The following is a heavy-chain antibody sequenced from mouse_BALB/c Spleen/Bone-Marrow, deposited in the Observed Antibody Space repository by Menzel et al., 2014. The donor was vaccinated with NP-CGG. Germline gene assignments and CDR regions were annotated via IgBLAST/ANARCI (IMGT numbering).Heavy chain of an antibody. CDR3: ARGDYRYDGFAY. Sequence: VQLQQSGAELVRPGTSVKVSCKASGYAFTNYLIEWVKQRPGQGLEWIGVINPGSGGTNYNEKFKGKATLIADKSSSTAYMQLSSLTSDDSAVYFCARGDYRYDGFAYWGQGTLVTVSA. D-gene: IGHD2-14*01. V-gene: IGHV1-54*01. J-gene: IGHJ3*01. CDR1: GYAFTNYL. CDR2: INPGSGGT.